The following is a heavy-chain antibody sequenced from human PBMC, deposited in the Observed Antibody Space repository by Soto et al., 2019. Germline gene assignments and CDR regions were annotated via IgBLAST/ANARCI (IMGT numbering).Heavy chain of an antibody. CDR1: GATFANYW. Sequence: EVHVVESGGGLVQPGGSLRLSCEASGATFANYWMHWVRQVPGKGLVWVSRISNDGSDITYADSVKGRFTASRDNTKNMVFLQMNHLNVEDTAVYYCTRDIPPNWFDSWGQGTLVTVSS. CDR2: ISNDGSDI. CDR3: TRDIPPNWFDS. D-gene: IGHD2-21*01. V-gene: IGHV3-74*01. J-gene: IGHJ5*01.